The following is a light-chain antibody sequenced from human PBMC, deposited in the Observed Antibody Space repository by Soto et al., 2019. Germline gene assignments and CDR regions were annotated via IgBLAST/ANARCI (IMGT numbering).Light chain of an antibody. CDR2: LGS. Sequence: EIAMTQSPLSLAVTPGEPASIPCRSSQTLLHSNGYTYLDWYLQKPGQSPQLLIYLGSNRAPGVPDRFSGSGSGTDFTLTISRLEPEDFALYYCQQHDILPITFGQGTRLEIK. CDR1: QTLLHSNGYTY. V-gene: IGKV2-28*01. CDR3: QQHDILPIT. J-gene: IGKJ5*01.